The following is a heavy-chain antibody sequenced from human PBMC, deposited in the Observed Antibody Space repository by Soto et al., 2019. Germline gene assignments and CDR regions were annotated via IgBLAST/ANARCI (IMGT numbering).Heavy chain of an antibody. D-gene: IGHD3-22*01. J-gene: IGHJ5*02. CDR3: ARVRGYGSWFDP. V-gene: IGHV4-31*03. CDR1: GGSISSGGYY. CDR2: IYYSGST. Sequence: PSETLSLTCTVSGGSISSGGYYWSWIRQHPGKGLEWIGYIYYSGSTYYNPSLKSRVTISVDTSKNQFSLKLSSVTAADTAVYYCARVRGYGSWFDPWGQGTLVTVSS.